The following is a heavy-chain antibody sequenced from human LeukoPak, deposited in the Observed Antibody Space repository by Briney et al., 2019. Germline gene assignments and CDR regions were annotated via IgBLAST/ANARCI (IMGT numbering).Heavy chain of an antibody. Sequence: PGGSLRLSCASSGFTFSNYVLYWVRQAPGKGLEWVAGMSHDGSNIYYADPVKGRFTVSRDNSKNTLNLQMNSLRVEDTAVYSCARESFGDYYFDYWGQGTLVTVSS. J-gene: IGHJ4*02. V-gene: IGHV3-30*14. CDR1: GFTFSNYV. CDR2: MSHDGSNI. CDR3: ARESFGDYYFDY. D-gene: IGHD4-17*01.